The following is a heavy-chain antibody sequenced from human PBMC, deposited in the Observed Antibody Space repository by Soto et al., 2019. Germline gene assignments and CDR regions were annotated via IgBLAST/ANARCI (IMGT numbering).Heavy chain of an antibody. CDR3: AREREVGYCGGDCYAFDI. CDR2: IYSGGST. J-gene: IGHJ3*02. Sequence: EVQLVESGGGLVQPGGSLRLSCAASGFTVSSNYMSWVRQAPGKGLEWVSVIYSGGSTYYADSVKGRFTISRDNSKNTLYLQMNSLRAEDTAVYYCAREREVGYCGGDCYAFDIWGQGTMVTVSS. V-gene: IGHV3-66*01. D-gene: IGHD2-21*02. CDR1: GFTVSSNY.